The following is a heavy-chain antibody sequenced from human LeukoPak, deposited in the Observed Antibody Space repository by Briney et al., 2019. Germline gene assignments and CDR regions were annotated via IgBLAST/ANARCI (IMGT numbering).Heavy chain of an antibody. V-gene: IGHV3-49*04. D-gene: IGHD5-12*01. J-gene: IGHJ6*02. CDR2: IRSKAYGGTT. Sequence: GGSLRLSCAASGFTFSTYAMSWVRQAPGKGLEWVGFIRSKAYGGTTDFAASVKGRFIISRDDSKSIAYLQMNSLKSEDTAVYYCTAYDPSDYYGMDVWGQGTTVTVS. CDR1: GFTFSTYA. CDR3: TAYDPSDYYGMDV.